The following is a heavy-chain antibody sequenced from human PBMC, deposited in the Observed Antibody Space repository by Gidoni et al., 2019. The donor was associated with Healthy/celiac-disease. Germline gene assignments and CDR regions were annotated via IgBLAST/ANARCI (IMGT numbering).Heavy chain of an antibody. CDR1: D. J-gene: IGHJ3*02. CDR2: MNPNSGNT. V-gene: IGHV1-8*01. Sequence: DINWVRQATGQGLEWMGWMNPNSGNTGYAQKFQGRVTMTRNTSISTAYMELSSLRSEDTAVYYCARGLRLSNSGAFDIWGQGTMVTVSS. D-gene: IGHD1-1*01. CDR3: ARGLRLSNSGAFDI.